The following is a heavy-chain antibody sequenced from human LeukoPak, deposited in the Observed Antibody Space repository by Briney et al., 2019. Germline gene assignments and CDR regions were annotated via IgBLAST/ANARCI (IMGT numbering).Heavy chain of an antibody. D-gene: IGHD1-14*01. J-gene: IGHJ6*03. Sequence: GGSLRLSCAASGFSFSSYAMSWVRQAPGKGLEWVSIITSSGGSTYDADSVKGRFTISRDNSENTLYLQMNSLRAEDSAVYYCAKSTRRERSITSSGAFSYYSYYYMDVWGKGTTVTVSS. CDR3: AKSTRRERSITSSGAFSYYSYYYMDV. CDR2: ITSSGGST. CDR1: GFSFSSYA. V-gene: IGHV3-23*01.